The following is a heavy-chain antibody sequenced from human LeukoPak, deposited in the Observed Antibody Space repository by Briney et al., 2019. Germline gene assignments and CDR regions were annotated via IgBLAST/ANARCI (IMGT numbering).Heavy chain of an antibody. Sequence: PSETLSLTCTVSGGSISSYYWSWIRQPPGKGLEWIGYIYYSGSTNYNPSLKSRVTISVDTSKNQFSLKLSSVTAADTAVYYCARGGVDIVATDYWGQGTLVTVSS. V-gene: IGHV4-59*01. CDR2: IYYSGST. D-gene: IGHD5-12*01. J-gene: IGHJ4*02. CDR3: ARGGVDIVATDY. CDR1: GGSISSYY.